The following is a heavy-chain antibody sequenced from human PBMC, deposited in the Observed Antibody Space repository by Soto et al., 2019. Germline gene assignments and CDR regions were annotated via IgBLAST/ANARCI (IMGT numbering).Heavy chain of an antibody. CDR1: GYTFIRYG. CDR2: ISPYNDYT. Sequence: ASVKVSCKASGYTFIRYGITWVRQAPGQGLEWMGWISPYNDYTIYAQKLQGRVTMTTDTSTRTAYMDLRSLKSDDTAVYYCARDQSWHDLVWWFDPWGQGTLVTVSS. D-gene: IGHD1-1*01. CDR3: ARDQSWHDLVWWFDP. V-gene: IGHV1-18*01. J-gene: IGHJ5*02.